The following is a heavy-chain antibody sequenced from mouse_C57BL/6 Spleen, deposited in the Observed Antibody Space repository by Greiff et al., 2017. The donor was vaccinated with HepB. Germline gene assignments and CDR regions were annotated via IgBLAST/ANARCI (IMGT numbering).Heavy chain of an antibody. CDR2: IYPRDGST. J-gene: IGHJ2*01. CDR3: ARDGGDDY. CDR1: GYTFTSYD. Sequence: LVESGPELVKPGASVKISCKASGYTFTSYDINWVKQRPGQGLEWIGWIYPRDGSTKYNEKFKGKATLTVDTSSSTAYMELHSLTSEDSAVYFCARDGGDDYWGQGTTLTVSS. V-gene: IGHV1-85*01.